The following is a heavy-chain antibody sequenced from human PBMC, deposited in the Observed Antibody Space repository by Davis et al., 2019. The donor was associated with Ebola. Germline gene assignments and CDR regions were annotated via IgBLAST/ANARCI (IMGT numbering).Heavy chain of an antibody. CDR1: GFTFSSYD. CDR3: AKHNWNYRGWFDP. V-gene: IGHV3-23*01. D-gene: IGHD1-7*01. J-gene: IGHJ5*02. Sequence: PSETLSLTCAASGFTFSSYDMSWVRQAPGKGLEWVSAISGSGGTTDYADSVKGRFTISRDNSKNTLYLQINSLRAEDTAVYYCAKHNWNYRGWFDPWGQGTLVTVSS. CDR2: ISGSGGTT.